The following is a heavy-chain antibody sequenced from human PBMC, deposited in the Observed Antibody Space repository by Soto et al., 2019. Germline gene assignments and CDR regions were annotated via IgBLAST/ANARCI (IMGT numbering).Heavy chain of an antibody. V-gene: IGHV1-2*02. CDR1: AYTFTSYG. J-gene: IGHJ4*02. D-gene: IGHD2-21*01. CDR2: IKPTSVGT. CDR3: VCEGPSCGGTHFPDPLL. Sequence: AGLKISCKASAYTFTSYGFSWLRQPPGQGLEWMGWIKPTSVGTNYAQRFHGRVTMSRDTSISAAYKELNRQRTDDAAVYYCVCEGPSCGGTHFPDPLLWGQGTLVTVSS.